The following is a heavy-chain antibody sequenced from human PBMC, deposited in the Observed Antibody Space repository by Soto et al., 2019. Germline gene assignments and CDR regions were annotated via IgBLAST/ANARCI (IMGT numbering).Heavy chain of an antibody. D-gene: IGHD1-7*01. Sequence: GGSLRLSCATSVLTFINYAMSWVRQAPGGGLEWVSSMSGSSSTTYYADSVRGRFTISRDRSKNTLYLQMSSLRAEDTALYYCAKNQERELPRVIDFWGQGTLVTVSS. CDR3: AKNQERELPRVIDF. V-gene: IGHV3-23*01. CDR2: MSGSSSTT. CDR1: VLTFINYA. J-gene: IGHJ4*02.